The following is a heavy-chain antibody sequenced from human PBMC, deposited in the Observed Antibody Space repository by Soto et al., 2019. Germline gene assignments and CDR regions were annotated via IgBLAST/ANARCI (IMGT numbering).Heavy chain of an antibody. CDR2: ISPYTGNT. Sequence: QVQLVQSGEEVKKPGASVKVSCKASGYIFVNYGIAWVRQAPGHGLERMGWISPYTGNTHSASKVQGRLTMTTDTSTSTAYMDLGSLTSNDTAVYYCVMVDNYVTPTPQDVWGQGTTVTVSS. D-gene: IGHD3-16*01. V-gene: IGHV1-18*01. J-gene: IGHJ6*02. CDR3: VMVDNYVTPTPQDV. CDR1: GYIFVNYG.